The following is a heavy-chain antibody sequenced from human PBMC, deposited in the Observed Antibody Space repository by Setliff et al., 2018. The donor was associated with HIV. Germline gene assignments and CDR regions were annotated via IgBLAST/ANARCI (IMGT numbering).Heavy chain of an antibody. J-gene: IGHJ3*02. D-gene: IGHD1-26*01. CDR3: ARRGGSYPHDAFDI. CDR1: GGSISSGSYY. Sequence: SETLSLTCTVSGGSISSGSYYWSWVRQHPGKGLEWIGHIYFSGSTYYNPSLKSRVTISVDTSKNQFSLKLSSVTAADTAVYYCARRGGSYPHDAFDIWGQGTMVTVSS. CDR2: IYFSGST. V-gene: IGHV4-39*01.